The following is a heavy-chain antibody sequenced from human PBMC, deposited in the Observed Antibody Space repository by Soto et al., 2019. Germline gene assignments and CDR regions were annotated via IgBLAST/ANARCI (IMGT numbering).Heavy chain of an antibody. J-gene: IGHJ4*02. CDR2: MRPNTGHS. CDR1: GYTFTSYG. Sequence: GPSVKVSCKASGYTFTSYGISWVRQATGQGLEWMGWMRPNTGHSGFAQKFQGRLTLTRDTSINTAYMELSSLRSEDTAIYYCARGINAGVDYWGQGTPVTV. V-gene: IGHV1-8*02. CDR3: ARGINAGVDY. D-gene: IGHD3-10*01.